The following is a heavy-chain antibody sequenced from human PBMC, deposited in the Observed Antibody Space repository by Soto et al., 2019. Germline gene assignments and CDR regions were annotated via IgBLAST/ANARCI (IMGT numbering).Heavy chain of an antibody. CDR1: GGTFSSYA. Sequence: QVQLVQSGAEVKKPGSSVKVSCKASGGTFSSYAISWVRQAPGQGLEWMGGIIPIFGTANYAQKFQGRVTITAEESTSTAYMELSSLRSEDTAVYYCARVGYCSGGSCLPGAFDIWGQGTMVTVSS. D-gene: IGHD2-15*01. CDR3: ARVGYCSGGSCLPGAFDI. J-gene: IGHJ3*02. V-gene: IGHV1-69*01. CDR2: IIPIFGTA.